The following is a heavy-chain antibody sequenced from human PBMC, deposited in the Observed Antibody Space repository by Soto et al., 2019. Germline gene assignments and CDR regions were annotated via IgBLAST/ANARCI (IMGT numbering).Heavy chain of an antibody. J-gene: IGHJ4*02. CDR2: ITGSGRDT. D-gene: IGHD4-4*01. V-gene: IGHV3-23*01. CDR1: GFTFRNNV. CDR3: AEGGYSNLCSRGPFDY. Sequence: GGSLRLSCAASGFTFRNNVLSWVRQAPGKGLDWVSGITGSGRDTYYADSVKGRFTISRDNSKNMVFLQMNSLRAEDKALYYCAEGGYSNLCSRGPFDYWGQGTLVTVSS.